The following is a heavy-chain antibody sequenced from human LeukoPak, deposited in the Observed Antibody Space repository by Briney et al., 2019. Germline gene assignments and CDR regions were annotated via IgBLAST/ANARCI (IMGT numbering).Heavy chain of an antibody. Sequence: GESLKISCKGSGYRFSSYWISWVRQMPGKGLEWMGIIYTGDSETTYSPSFQGQVTISVDESISTAYLQWSSLRASDTAMYYCARHYSATYYYDSSGYPNPTVLDYWGQGTLVTVSS. V-gene: IGHV5-51*01. CDR3: ARHYSATYYYDSSGYPNPTVLDY. CDR2: IYTGDSET. J-gene: IGHJ4*02. D-gene: IGHD3-22*01. CDR1: GYRFSSYW.